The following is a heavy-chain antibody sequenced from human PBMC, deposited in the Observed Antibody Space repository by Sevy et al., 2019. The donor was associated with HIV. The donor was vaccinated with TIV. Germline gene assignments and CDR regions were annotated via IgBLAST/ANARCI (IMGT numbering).Heavy chain of an antibody. CDR3: ARREIAAAGYFDY. CDR2: IYYSGST. CDR1: GGSISSYY. V-gene: IGHV4-59*01. J-gene: IGHJ4*02. Sequence: SETLSLTCTVSGGSISSYYWSWIRQPPGKGLEWIGYIYYSGSTNYNPSLKSRVTISVDTSKNQFSLKLGSVTAADTAVYYCARREIAAAGYFDYWGQGTLVTVSS. D-gene: IGHD6-13*01.